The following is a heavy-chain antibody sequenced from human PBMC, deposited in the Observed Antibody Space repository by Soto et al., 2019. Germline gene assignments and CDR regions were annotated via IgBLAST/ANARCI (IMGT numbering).Heavy chain of an antibody. D-gene: IGHD6-13*01. CDR2: ISWNSGSI. V-gene: IGHV3-9*01. CDR3: AKDILVREEVAAAESGAFDI. CDR1: GFTFDDYA. J-gene: IGHJ3*02. Sequence: GGSLRLSCAASGFTFDDYAMHWVRQAPGKGLEWVSGISWNSGSIGYADSVKGRFTISRDNAKNSLYLQMNSLRAEDTALYYCAKDILVREEVAAAESGAFDIWGQGTMVTVSS.